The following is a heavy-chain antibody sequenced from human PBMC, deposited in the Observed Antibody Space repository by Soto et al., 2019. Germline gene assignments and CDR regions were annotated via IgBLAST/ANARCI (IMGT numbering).Heavy chain of an antibody. D-gene: IGHD2-15*01. CDR3: VRDHRWASDI. CDR1: GFTFSSYA. Sequence: EVQLVESGGGLVQPGGSLRVSCAASGFTFSSYAMNWVRQAPGKGLEWVSYISVGSGSIFYADSVKGRFTISRDDAKNSLYLQMNTLRDEDTAVYYCVRDHRWASDIWGQGTMVTVSS. CDR2: ISVGSGSI. V-gene: IGHV3-48*02. J-gene: IGHJ3*02.